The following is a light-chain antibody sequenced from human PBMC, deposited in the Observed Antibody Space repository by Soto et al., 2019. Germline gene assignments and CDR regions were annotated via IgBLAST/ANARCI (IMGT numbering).Light chain of an antibody. V-gene: IGLV2-11*01. CDR1: SSDVGGYNY. Sequence: QSALTQPRSMSGSPGQSVTISCTGTSSDVGGYNYVSWYQQHPGKVPKLIIYDVTKRPSGVPDRFSASKSGNTASLTISGLQAGDEADYYCCSYAGSYTVVFGGGTKLTVL. J-gene: IGLJ2*01. CDR3: CSYAGSYTVV. CDR2: DVT.